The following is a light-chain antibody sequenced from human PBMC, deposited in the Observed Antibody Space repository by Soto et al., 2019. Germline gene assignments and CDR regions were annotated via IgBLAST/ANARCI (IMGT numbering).Light chain of an antibody. V-gene: IGKV3D-20*02. Sequence: EIVLTQSPGTLSLSPGERATLSCRASQSVSSSYLAWYQQKPGQAPRLLIFRASDRPTAIPDRFSGSGFGTDFTLTISSLEPEDFAVYYCQQSSNGATFGPGTKVDIK. CDR2: RAS. CDR3: QQSSNGAT. CDR1: QSVSSSY. J-gene: IGKJ3*01.